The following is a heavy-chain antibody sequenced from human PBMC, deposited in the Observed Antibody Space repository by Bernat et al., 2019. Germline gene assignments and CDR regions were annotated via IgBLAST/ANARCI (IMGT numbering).Heavy chain of an antibody. Sequence: EVQLVESGGGLVQPGGSLRLSCAASGFTFSSYWMHWVRQVPGKGLVWVARINRDGSITTYADSVRGRFTISRDNAKNTLFLQMTSLRVEDTAVYYCVRIGYSTSSLGIDYWGQGALVSVSS. CDR3: VRIGYSTSSLGIDY. CDR1: GFTFSSYW. J-gene: IGHJ4*02. CDR2: INRDGSIT. D-gene: IGHD2-8*01. V-gene: IGHV3-74*01.